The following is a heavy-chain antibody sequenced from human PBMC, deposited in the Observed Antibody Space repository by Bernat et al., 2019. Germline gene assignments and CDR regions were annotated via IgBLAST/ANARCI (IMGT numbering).Heavy chain of an antibody. J-gene: IGHJ6*02. Sequence: QVQLQESGPGLVKPSQTLSLTCTVSGGSISSGDYYWSWIRQPPGKGLEWIGYIYYSGSTYYNPSLKSRVTISVDTSKNQFYLKLSSVTAADTAVYYCARQDIVLMVYATNHSYGMDVWGQGTTVTVSS. CDR1: GGSISSGDYY. V-gene: IGHV4-30-4*01. CDR2: IYYSGST. D-gene: IGHD2-8*01. CDR3: ARQDIVLMVYATNHSYGMDV.